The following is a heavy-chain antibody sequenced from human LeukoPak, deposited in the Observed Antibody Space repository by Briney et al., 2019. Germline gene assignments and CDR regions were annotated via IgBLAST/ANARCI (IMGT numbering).Heavy chain of an antibody. J-gene: IGHJ4*02. CDR1: GFTFSSYS. D-gene: IGHD3-3*01. V-gene: IGHV3-21*01. Sequence: GGSLRLSCAASGFTFSSYSMNWVRQAPGKGLGWVSSISSSSSYIYYADSVKGRLTISRDNAKNSLYLQMITPRAEDTAVYCCARDHLYDDLWSGYYSRFDYGVQGTRVTVSS. CDR2: ISSSSSYI. CDR3: ARDHLYDDLWSGYYSRFDY.